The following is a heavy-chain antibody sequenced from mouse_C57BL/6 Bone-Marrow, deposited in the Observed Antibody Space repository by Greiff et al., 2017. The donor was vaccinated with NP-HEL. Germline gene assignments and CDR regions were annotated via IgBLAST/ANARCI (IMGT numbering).Heavy chain of an antibody. D-gene: IGHD1-1*01. CDR3: AREGIIYYYGSKYYYAMDY. CDR1: GYSITSDY. CDR2: ISYSGST. V-gene: IGHV3-8*01. J-gene: IGHJ4*01. Sequence: EVKLQESGPGLAKPSQTLSLTCSVTGYSITSDYWNWIRKFPGNKLEYMGYISYSGSTYYNPSLKSRISITRDTSKNQYYLQLNSVTTEDTATYYCAREGIIYYYGSKYYYAMDYWGQGTSVTVSS.